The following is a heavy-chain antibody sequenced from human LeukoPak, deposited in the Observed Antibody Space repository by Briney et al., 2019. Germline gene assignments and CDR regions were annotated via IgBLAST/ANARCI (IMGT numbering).Heavy chain of an antibody. D-gene: IGHD3-3*01. Sequence: PGGSLRLSCAASGFTFSSYAMSWVRQAPGKGLEWVSAISGSGGSTYYADSVKGRFTISRDNSKNTLYLQMNSLRAEDTAVYYCAKDNTIFGVVIPHDYWGQGTLVTVSS. V-gene: IGHV3-23*01. CDR2: ISGSGGST. CDR1: GFTFSSYA. CDR3: AKDNTIFGVVIPHDY. J-gene: IGHJ4*02.